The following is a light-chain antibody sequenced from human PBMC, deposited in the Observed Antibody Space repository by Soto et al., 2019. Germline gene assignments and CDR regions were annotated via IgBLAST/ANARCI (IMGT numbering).Light chain of an antibody. CDR1: QSISSY. V-gene: IGKV1-39*01. Sequence: DIQMTQSPSSLSASVGDRVTITCRASQSISSYLNWYQQKPGKAPKLLIYAASSLQSGVPSRFSGSGSGTDFTLTISSLQPEDFATYSCQQSYSTLSFGPGTKVDI. J-gene: IGKJ3*01. CDR3: QQSYSTLS. CDR2: AAS.